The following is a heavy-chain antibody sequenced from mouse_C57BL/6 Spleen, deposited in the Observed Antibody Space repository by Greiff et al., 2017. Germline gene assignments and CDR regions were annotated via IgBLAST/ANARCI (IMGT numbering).Heavy chain of an antibody. V-gene: IGHV1-82*01. CDR3: ARQGNYYGSSSLAMDY. J-gene: IGHJ4*01. CDR1: GYAFSSSW. D-gene: IGHD1-1*01. CDR2: IYPGDGDT. Sequence: QVQLQQSGPELVKPGASVKISCKASGYAFSSSWMNWVKQRPGKGLEWIGRIYPGDGDTNYNGKFEGKATLTADKSSSTAYMQLSSLTSEDSAVYFCARQGNYYGSSSLAMDYWGQGTSVTVSS.